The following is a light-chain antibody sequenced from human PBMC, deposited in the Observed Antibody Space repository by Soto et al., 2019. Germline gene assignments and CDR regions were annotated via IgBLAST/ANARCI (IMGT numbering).Light chain of an antibody. CDR3: AAWDDSLNGWV. CDR1: SSNIGSNT. J-gene: IGLJ3*02. V-gene: IGLV1-44*01. CDR2: SNN. Sequence: QPVLTQPPSASGTPGQRVTISCSGSSSNIGSNTVNCYQQLPGTAPKLLIYSNNQRPSGVPDRFSGSKSGTSASLAISGLQSEDEADYYCAAWDDSLNGWVFGGGTKVTVL.